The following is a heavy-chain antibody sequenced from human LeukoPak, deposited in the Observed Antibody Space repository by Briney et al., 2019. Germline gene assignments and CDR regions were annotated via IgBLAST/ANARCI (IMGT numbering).Heavy chain of an antibody. CDR1: GFTFSSRA. J-gene: IGHJ4*02. Sequence: GGSLRLSCAASGFTFSSRAMSWVRQAPGKGLEWVSATGSTGRDTYYADSVKGRFTISRDNSKNTLYLQMNSLRAEDTAVYYCAKEDYYGSGSYRDFDYWGQGTLVTVSS. CDR3: AKEDYYGSGSYRDFDY. CDR2: TGSTGRDT. V-gene: IGHV3-23*01. D-gene: IGHD3-10*01.